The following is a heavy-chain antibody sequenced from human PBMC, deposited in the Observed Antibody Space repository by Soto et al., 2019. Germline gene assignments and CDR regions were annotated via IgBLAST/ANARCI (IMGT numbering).Heavy chain of an antibody. Sequence: SETLSLTCAVSGGSFSGYYWSWIRQPPGKGLEWIGEINHSGSTNYTPSLKSRVTISVDTSKNQFSLKLSSVTAADTAVYYCARFFFGSGSFRYGGQGTLFTVSS. CDR2: INHSGST. D-gene: IGHD3-10*01. V-gene: IGHV4-34*01. CDR3: ARFFFGSGSFRY. J-gene: IGHJ4*02. CDR1: GGSFSGYY.